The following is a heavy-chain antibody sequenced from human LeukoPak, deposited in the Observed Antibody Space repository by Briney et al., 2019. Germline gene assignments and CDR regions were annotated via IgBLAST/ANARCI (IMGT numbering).Heavy chain of an antibody. Sequence: GGSLRLSCGASGFTFSRYGMHWVRQAPGKGLEWVAFIRYDGSNKYYADSAKGRFTISRDNSKNTLYLQMNSLRAEDTAVYYCAKDSTAPISITMVRGRWYFDYWGQGTLVTVSS. CDR1: GFTFSRYG. V-gene: IGHV3-30*02. CDR3: AKDSTAPISITMVRGRWYFDY. J-gene: IGHJ4*02. D-gene: IGHD3-10*01. CDR2: IRYDGSNK.